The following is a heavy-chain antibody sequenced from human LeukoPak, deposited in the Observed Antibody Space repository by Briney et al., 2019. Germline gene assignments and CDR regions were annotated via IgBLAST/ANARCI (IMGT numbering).Heavy chain of an antibody. V-gene: IGHV1-58*02. CDR1: GYTFTSYG. CDR3: ARSDSSSPPREYYYYGMDV. J-gene: IGHJ6*02. Sequence: GASVKVSCKASGYTFTSYGISWVRQARGQRLEWIGWIVVGSGNTNYAQKFQGRVTMTRDTSTSTVYMELSSLRSEDTAVYYCARSDSSSPPREYYYYGMDVWGQGTTVTVSS. D-gene: IGHD6-13*01. CDR2: IVVGSGNT.